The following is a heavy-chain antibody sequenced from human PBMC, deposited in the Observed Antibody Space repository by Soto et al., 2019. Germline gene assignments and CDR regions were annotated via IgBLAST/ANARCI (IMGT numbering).Heavy chain of an antibody. CDR2: IYDSGST. Sequence: PSETLSLTCTVSGGSISSGDYCWTWIRQPPGKGLEWIGYIYDSGSTYDNPSLRNRLTISVDTSKNQFSPKLSFVTAADTAVYYCASASLHYRTIDYWGQGTLVTVSS. CDR3: ASASLHYRTIDY. J-gene: IGHJ4*02. D-gene: IGHD4-4*01. V-gene: IGHV4-30-4*01. CDR1: GGSISSGDYC.